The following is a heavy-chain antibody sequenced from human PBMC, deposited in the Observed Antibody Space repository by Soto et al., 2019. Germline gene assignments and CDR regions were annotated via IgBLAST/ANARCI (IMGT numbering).Heavy chain of an antibody. D-gene: IGHD6-19*01. CDR1: GFTVSGSI. J-gene: IGHJ4*02. CDR3: ARDASGPFDY. CDR2: IHSDGNT. V-gene: IGHV3-53*01. Sequence: HPGRSVKLSCSGTGFTVSGSIIWGRQPPGKGLECVAFIHSDGNTYYTDSVRGRFTISRDNSKNTLYLQMDSLRVDDTAVYSCARDASGPFDYWGQGTLVTVS.